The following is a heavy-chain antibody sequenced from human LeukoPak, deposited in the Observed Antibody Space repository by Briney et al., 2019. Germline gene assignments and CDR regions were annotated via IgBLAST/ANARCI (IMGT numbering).Heavy chain of an antibody. CDR3: AEGAKGGYSSSWYDY. CDR2: ISYDGSKK. CDR1: GFTFSSYG. Sequence: PGGSLRLSCAATGFTFSSYGMHGVRQAPAKGLAGVAVISYDGSKKYYADSVKSRFTISRDNSNNTLYLQMNSLRAEDTAVYYCAEGAKGGYSSSWYDYWGPGNLVTVSS. D-gene: IGHD6-13*01. V-gene: IGHV3-30*18. J-gene: IGHJ4*02.